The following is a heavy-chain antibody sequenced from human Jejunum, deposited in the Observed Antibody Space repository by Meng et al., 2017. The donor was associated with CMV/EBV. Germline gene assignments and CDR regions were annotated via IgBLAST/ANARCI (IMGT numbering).Heavy chain of an antibody. D-gene: IGHD2-2*01. CDR3: ARDMCTTTSCYGRLNYYYYAMDV. V-gene: IGHV3-7*01. CDR2: INPDGSEK. J-gene: IGHJ6*02. Sequence: SWVRQTPGKGPEWVANINPDGSEKYSVASVKGRFTISRDNAKNSLYLQMDGLRAEDTAVYYCARDMCTTTSCYGRLNYYYYAMDVWGQGTTVTVSS.